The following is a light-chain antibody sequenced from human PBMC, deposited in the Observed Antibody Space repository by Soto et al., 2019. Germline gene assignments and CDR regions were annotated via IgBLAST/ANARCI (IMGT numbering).Light chain of an antibody. J-gene: IGKJ4*01. Sequence: EIVWTQSPCTLSLSQRARATLSCRASQSVTTYLAWFQQKPGQAPRLLIYDASKRVTGIPARFSGSGSGTDLTLTISSLEPEDFAVYYCQQRSSWPLTFGGGTKAEIK. CDR3: QQRSSWPLT. V-gene: IGKV3-11*01. CDR2: DAS. CDR1: QSVTTY.